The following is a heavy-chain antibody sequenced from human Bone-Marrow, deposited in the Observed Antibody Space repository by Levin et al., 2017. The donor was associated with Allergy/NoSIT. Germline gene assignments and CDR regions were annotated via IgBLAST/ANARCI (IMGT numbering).Heavy chain of an antibody. CDR3: ASSLRSPKINNWFDP. CDR1: GGSFSGYY. J-gene: IGHJ5*02. Sequence: SETLSLTCAVYGGSFSGYYWSWIRQPPGKGLEWIGEINHSGSTNYNPSLKSRVTISVDTSKNQFSLKLSSVTAADTAVYYCASSLRSPKINNWFDPWGQGTLVTVSS. D-gene: IGHD2-15*01. V-gene: IGHV4-34*01. CDR2: INHSGST.